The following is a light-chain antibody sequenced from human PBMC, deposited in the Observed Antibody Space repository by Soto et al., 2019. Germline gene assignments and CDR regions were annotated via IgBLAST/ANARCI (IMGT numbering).Light chain of an antibody. CDR3: QQRSNWLAIT. V-gene: IGKV3-11*01. CDR1: RSVSSY. CDR2: DAS. J-gene: IGKJ5*01. Sequence: EIVLTQSPATLSLSPGERATLSCRASRSVSSYLAWYQQKPGQAPRLLIYDASNRATGIPARFSGSGSGTDFTLTISSLEPEDFAVYYCQQRSNWLAITFGQGTRLEIK.